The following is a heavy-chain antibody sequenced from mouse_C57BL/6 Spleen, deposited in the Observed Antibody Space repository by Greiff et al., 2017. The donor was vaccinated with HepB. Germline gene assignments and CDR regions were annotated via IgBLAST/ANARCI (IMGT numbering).Heavy chain of an antibody. CDR1: GFTFSDYG. D-gene: IGHD2-3*01. CDR2: ISSGSSTI. V-gene: IGHV5-17*01. Sequence: VQLKQSGGGLVKPGGSLKLSCAASGFTFSDYGMHWVRQAPEKGLEWVAYISSGSSTIYYADPVKGRFTISRDNAKNTLFLQMTSLRSEDTAMYYCARDIYDGYSDYFDYWGQGTTLTVSS. CDR3: ARDIYDGYSDYFDY. J-gene: IGHJ2*01.